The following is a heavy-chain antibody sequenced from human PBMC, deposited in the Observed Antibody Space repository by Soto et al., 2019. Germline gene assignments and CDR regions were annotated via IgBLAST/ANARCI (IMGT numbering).Heavy chain of an antibody. D-gene: IGHD6-13*01. J-gene: IGHJ4*02. CDR1: GFTFDSYA. V-gene: IGHV3-23*01. CDR3: AYSSTPFDY. CDR2: ISGSGDYT. Sequence: GGSLRLSCAASGFTFDSYAMNWVRQAPGKGLEWVSTISGSGDYTYYTDSVKGRFTISRDNSKNMMYLQMNSLRAEDTAVYYCAYSSTPFDYWGQGTLVTVSS.